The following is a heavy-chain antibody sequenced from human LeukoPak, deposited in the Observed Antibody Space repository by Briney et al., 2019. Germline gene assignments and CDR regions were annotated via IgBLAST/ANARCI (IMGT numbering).Heavy chain of an antibody. Sequence: SETLSLTCTVSGGSISSKWGWIRQPPGKGLEWIGTIYYSGSSYYNPSLKSRVTISVDTSKNHFSLNLSSVTAADTAVYYCARHEPDAFFFDYWGQGTLVTVSS. CDR3: ARHEPDAFFFDY. J-gene: IGHJ4*02. CDR2: IYYSGSS. D-gene: IGHD2/OR15-2a*01. V-gene: IGHV4-39*01. CDR1: GGSISSK.